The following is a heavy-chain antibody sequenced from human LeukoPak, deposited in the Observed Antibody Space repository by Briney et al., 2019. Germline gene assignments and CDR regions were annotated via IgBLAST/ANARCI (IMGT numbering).Heavy chain of an antibody. D-gene: IGHD6-19*01. J-gene: IGHJ6*02. CDR3: VRVVSSGSYDSAVMDV. CDR1: RFAFSAFV. Sequence: GRSLRLSCAASRFAFSAFVMHWVRQAPGKGLEWVALISYDGTYKYYADSVKGRFTLSRDNAKNMLYLQVNRLRDEDTAVYYCVRVVSSGSYDSAVMDVWGQGTTVTVSS. V-gene: IGHV3-30*14. CDR2: ISYDGTYK.